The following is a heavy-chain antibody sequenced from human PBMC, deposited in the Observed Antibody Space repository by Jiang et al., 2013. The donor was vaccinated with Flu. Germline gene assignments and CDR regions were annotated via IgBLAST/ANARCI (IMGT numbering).Heavy chain of an antibody. Sequence: SLTCTVSGGSISSYYWSWIRQPPGKGLEWIGSIYYSGSTYYNPSLKSRVTISVDTSKNQFSLKLSSVTAADTAVYYCARGGDGYSILFDYWGQGTLVTVSS. CDR1: GGSISSYY. V-gene: IGHV4-59*01. CDR2: IYYSGST. CDR3: ARGGDGYSILFDY. D-gene: IGHD5-24*01. J-gene: IGHJ4*02.